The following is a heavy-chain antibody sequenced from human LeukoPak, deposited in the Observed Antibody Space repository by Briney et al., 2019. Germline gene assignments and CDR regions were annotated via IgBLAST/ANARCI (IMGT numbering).Heavy chain of an antibody. Sequence: GGSLRLSCAASGFTFSSYEMNWVRQAPGKGLEWVSYIDSGRGSSTNYADSVKGRFTISRDNAKNSLYLQMNSLRAEDTAFYYCARDKAAAGTLFDYWGQGALVTVSS. D-gene: IGHD6-13*01. CDR2: IDSGRGSST. J-gene: IGHJ4*02. CDR3: ARDKAAAGTLFDY. V-gene: IGHV3-48*03. CDR1: GFTFSSYE.